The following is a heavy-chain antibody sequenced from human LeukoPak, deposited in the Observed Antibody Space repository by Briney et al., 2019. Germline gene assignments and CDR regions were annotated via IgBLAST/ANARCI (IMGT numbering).Heavy chain of an antibody. J-gene: IGHJ5*02. Sequence: QVQLQESGPGLVKPSETLSLTCTVSGGSISNVYWSWIRQPPGKGLECIGYIYYTGSTNYNPSLKSRVTISVDTSKNQLSLKLSSVTAADSAVYYCARARTGFDLWGQGALVTVSS. CDR1: GGSISNVY. CDR2: IYYTGST. CDR3: ARARTGFDL. V-gene: IGHV4-59*01. D-gene: IGHD1-1*01.